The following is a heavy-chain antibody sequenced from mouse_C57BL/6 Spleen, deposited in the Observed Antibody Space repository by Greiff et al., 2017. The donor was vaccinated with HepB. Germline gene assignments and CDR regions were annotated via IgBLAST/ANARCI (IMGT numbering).Heavy chain of an antibody. J-gene: IGHJ4*01. Sequence: QVQLKQPGAELVKPGASVKLSCKASGYTFTSYWMHWVKQRPGRGLEWIGRIDPNSGGTKYNEKFKSKATLTVDKPSSTAYMQLSSLTSEDSAVYYCARGGSYLYYAMDYWGQGTSVTVSS. CDR2: IDPNSGGT. CDR3: ARGGSYLYYAMDY. V-gene: IGHV1-72*01. CDR1: GYTFTSYW. D-gene: IGHD5-1*01.